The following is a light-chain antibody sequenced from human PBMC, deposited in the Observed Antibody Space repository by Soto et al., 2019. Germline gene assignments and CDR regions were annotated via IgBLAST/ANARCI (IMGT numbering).Light chain of an antibody. CDR3: QQYFNWWT. J-gene: IGKJ1*01. V-gene: IGKV3-11*01. Sequence: EMVLTQSPATLSLSPGERATLSCRASQSVSSYLAWYQQKPGQAPRLLMYEASNRATGIPARFSGGGSGTDFTLTISSLEPEDFAVYYCQQYFNWWTFGQGTKVDI. CDR1: QSVSSY. CDR2: EAS.